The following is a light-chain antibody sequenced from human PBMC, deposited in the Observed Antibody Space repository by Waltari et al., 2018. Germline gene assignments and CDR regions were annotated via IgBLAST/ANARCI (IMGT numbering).Light chain of an antibody. V-gene: IGLV3-21*02. J-gene: IGLJ2*01. CDR3: QVWDPTSDRVV. CDR1: NVGSKS. Sequence: SYVLTQPPSASVATGETARITCGGDNVGSKSVHWYQQKPGQAPLLVVYDDRDRPSGIPDRFSASISGNTATLTITRGENGDEADYYCQVWDPTSDRVVVGGWTKLTVL. CDR2: DDR.